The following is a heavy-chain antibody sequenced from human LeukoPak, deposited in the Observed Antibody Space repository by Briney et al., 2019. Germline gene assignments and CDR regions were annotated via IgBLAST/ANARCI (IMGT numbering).Heavy chain of an antibody. J-gene: IGHJ4*02. CDR2: INPHSGGT. V-gene: IGHV1-2*02. D-gene: IGHD6-13*01. CDR3: AREGSIAAAASFDY. Sequence: GASVKVSCKASGYTFTGYYIHWVRQAPGQGLEWMGWINPHSGGTNYAQKFQGGVTMTRDTSISTAYMELSRLRSDDTAVYYCAREGSIAAAASFDYWGQGTLVTVSS. CDR1: GYTFTGYY.